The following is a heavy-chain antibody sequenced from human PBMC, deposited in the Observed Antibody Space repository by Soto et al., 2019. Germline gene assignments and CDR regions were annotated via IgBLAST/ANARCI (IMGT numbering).Heavy chain of an antibody. J-gene: IGHJ4*02. CDR1: GGSFSAYY. V-gene: IGHV4-34*01. Sequence: QVQLQQWGAGPLKPSETLSLTCAVYGGSFSAYYWSWIRQPPGKGLEWIGEIHHSGSTNYNPSLKSRVTISVDTTKNQFSLNLRSVTAADTAVYYCARNGELLLRHYFDYWGQGTLVTVSS. D-gene: IGHD1-7*01. CDR3: ARNGELLLRHYFDY. CDR2: IHHSGST.